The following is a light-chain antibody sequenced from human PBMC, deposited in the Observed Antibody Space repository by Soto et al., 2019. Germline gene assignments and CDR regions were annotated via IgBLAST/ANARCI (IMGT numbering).Light chain of an antibody. Sequence: QAVVTQEPSLTVSPGGTVTLTCGSSTGTVTSSHFAYWFQQKPGQAPRTLIYDTVKKQSWTPARFSGSLLGGKAALTLSGAQPEDEADYYCFLSHNGNVVFGGGTKPTVL. CDR1: TGTVTSSHF. CDR2: DTV. CDR3: FLSHNGNVV. J-gene: IGLJ2*01. V-gene: IGLV7-46*01.